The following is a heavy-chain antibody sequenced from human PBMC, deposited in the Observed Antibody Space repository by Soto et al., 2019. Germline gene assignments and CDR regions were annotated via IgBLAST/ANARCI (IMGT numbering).Heavy chain of an antibody. CDR1: GFTFSSYG. CDR3: ARLEGLATISYHFDF. CDR2: ISYDGSNK. D-gene: IGHD5-12*01. V-gene: IGHV3-30*03. Sequence: GGSLRLSCAASGFTFSSYGMHWVRQAPGKGLEWVAVISYDGSNKYYADSVKGRVTISLDKSKSQFSLKLNSVTAADSAVYFCARLEGLATISYHFDFWGPGALVTVSS. J-gene: IGHJ4*02.